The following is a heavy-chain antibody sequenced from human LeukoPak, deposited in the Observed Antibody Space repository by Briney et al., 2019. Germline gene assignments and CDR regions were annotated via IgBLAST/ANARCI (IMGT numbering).Heavy chain of an antibody. CDR3: ARVGSGNFDY. Sequence: SETLSLTCTVSGVSISSYYWSWIRQPPGKGLEWIGYIYYSGNTNYNPSLKSRVTISIDASKNQFSLKLNSVTAADTAAYYCARVGSGNFDYWGQGTLVTVSS. J-gene: IGHJ4*02. V-gene: IGHV4-59*08. CDR1: GVSISSYY. CDR2: IYYSGNT. D-gene: IGHD1-26*01.